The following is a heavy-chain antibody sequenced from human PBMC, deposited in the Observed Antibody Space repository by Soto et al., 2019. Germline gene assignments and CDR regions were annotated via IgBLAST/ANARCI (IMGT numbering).Heavy chain of an antibody. Sequence: SETLSLTCAVSGGSVSGSYYYWAWRRQSPGKGPEWMGSVFHTGFTSYNPSLESRVSVSVDTSKSQFSLKLSAVTASDTAVYYCAREPLDCSSTSCYSYNWFDPWGQGTLVTFSS. D-gene: IGHD2-2*01. CDR2: VFHTGFT. J-gene: IGHJ5*02. CDR3: AREPLDCSSTSCYSYNWFDP. V-gene: IGHV4-39*02. CDR1: GGSVSGSYYY.